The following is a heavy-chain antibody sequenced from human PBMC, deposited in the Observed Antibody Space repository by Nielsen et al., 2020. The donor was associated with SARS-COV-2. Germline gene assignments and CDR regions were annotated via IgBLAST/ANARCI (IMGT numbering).Heavy chain of an antibody. CDR2: IYYSGST. Sequence: ILDDYGMSWIRQPPGKGLEWIGYIYYSGSTYYNPSLKSRVTISVDTSKDQFSLRLNSVTAADTAVYYCAREKIGRLFDYWGQGTQVAVSS. J-gene: IGHJ4*02. CDR1: ILDDYG. V-gene: IGHV4-30-4*01. CDR3: AREKIGRLFDY. D-gene: IGHD2-21*01.